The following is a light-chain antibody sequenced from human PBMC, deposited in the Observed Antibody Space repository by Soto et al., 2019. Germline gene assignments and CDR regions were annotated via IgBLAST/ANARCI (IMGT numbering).Light chain of an antibody. Sequence: QSVLTQPPSVSGAPGQRVTVSCTGSSSNIGARYEVHWYQQLPGTAPKLLLYGNSNRPSGVPDRFSGSKSGTSASLAITGLQAEDEADYYCQSYDSSLSGYVFGTGTKLTVL. CDR1: SSNIGARYE. V-gene: IGLV1-40*01. J-gene: IGLJ1*01. CDR3: QSYDSSLSGYV. CDR2: GNS.